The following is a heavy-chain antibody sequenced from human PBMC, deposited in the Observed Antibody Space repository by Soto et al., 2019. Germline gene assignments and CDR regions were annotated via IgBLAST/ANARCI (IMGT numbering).Heavy chain of an antibody. J-gene: IGHJ4*02. D-gene: IGHD6-19*01. CDR2: IYYSGST. Sequence: QLQPQESGPGLVKPSETLSLTCTVSGGSVSSSSYYWGWIRQPPGKGLEWIGTIYYSGSTYYSPSLRSRVTMSVDTSNNQFSLKLSSVTAADTAVYYCARHRGSGWYGGDNWGQGTLVTVSS. CDR3: ARHRGSGWYGGDN. CDR1: GGSVSSSSYY. V-gene: IGHV4-39*01.